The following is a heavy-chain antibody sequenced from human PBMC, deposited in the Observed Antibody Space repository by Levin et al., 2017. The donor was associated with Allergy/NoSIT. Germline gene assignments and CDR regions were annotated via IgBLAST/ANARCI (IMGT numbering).Heavy chain of an antibody. CDR1: GYTFTGYY. J-gene: IGHJ4*02. V-gene: IGHV1-2*02. CDR2: INPNSGGT. CDR3: AGGFSSGWYFPFDY. D-gene: IGHD6-19*01. Sequence: GGSLRLSCKASGYTFTGYYMHWVRQAPGQGLEWMGWINPNSGGTNYAQKFQGRVTMTRDTSISTAYMELSRLRSDDTAVYYCAGGFSSGWYFPFDYWGQGTLVTVSS.